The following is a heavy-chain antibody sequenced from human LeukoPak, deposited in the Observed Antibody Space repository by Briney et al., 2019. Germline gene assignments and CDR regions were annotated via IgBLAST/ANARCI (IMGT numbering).Heavy chain of an antibody. CDR3: ARAPGYYYDSSGYYLDY. D-gene: IGHD3-22*01. Sequence: PGGSLRLSCAASGFTFSSYGMHWVRQAPGKGLEWVAVIWYDGSNKYYADSVKGRFTISRDNSKNTLYLQMNSLRAEDTAVHYCARAPGYYYDSSGYYLDYWGQGTLVTVSS. CDR1: GFTFSSYG. CDR2: IWYDGSNK. V-gene: IGHV3-33*08. J-gene: IGHJ4*02.